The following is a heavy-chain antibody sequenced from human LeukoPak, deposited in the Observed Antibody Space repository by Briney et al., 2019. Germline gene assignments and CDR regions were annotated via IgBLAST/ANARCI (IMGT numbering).Heavy chain of an antibody. V-gene: IGHV3-30*03. CDR3: ADIDDFDI. CDR2: ISYDGSNK. CDR1: GFTFSSYG. J-gene: IGHJ3*02. Sequence: GGSLRLSCAASGFTFSSYGMHWVRQAPGKGLEWVAVISYDGSNKYYADSVKGRFTISRDNSKNTLYLQMNSLRAEDTAVYYCADIDDFDIWGQGTIVTVSS.